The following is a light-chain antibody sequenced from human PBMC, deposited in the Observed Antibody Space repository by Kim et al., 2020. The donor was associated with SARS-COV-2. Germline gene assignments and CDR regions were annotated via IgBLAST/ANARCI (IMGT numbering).Light chain of an antibody. J-gene: IGKJ4*01. Sequence: SPGERATLSCRATQRVNNNLACYQQTPGQGPRLLIYGASTRATGIPARFSGSGSGTEFTLTISSLQSEDFAPYYCKLYNKCPPLTFGGGTKVEIK. CDR3: KLYNKCPPLT. CDR2: GAS. CDR1: QRVNNN. V-gene: IGKV3-15*01.